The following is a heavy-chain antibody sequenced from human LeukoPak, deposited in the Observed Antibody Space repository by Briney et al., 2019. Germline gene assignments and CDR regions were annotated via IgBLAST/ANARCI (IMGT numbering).Heavy chain of an antibody. CDR1: GGSFSGYY. D-gene: IGHD1-26*01. V-gene: IGHV4-34*01. CDR3: ARGPSRYSGRIDY. J-gene: IGHJ4*02. CDR2: INHSGST. Sequence: SETLSLTCAVYGGSFSGYYWSWIRQPPGKGLEWIGEINHSGSTNYNPSHKSRVTISVDTSKNQFSLKLSSVTAADTAVYYCARGPSRYSGRIDYWGQGTLVTVSS.